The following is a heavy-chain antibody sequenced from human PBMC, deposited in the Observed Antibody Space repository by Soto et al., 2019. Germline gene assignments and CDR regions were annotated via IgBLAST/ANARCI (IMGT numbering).Heavy chain of an antibody. V-gene: IGHV4-30-4*01. CDR1: GGSIRRGDYY. CDR3: ARVAALDEYYFDY. J-gene: IGHJ4*02. D-gene: IGHD2-15*01. CDR2: IYYSGST. Sequence: QVQLQESGPGLVKPSQTLSLTCTVSGGSIRRGDYYWSWIRQPPGKGLEWIGYIYYSGSTYYNPSLKSRVNISVDTSKNQFSLKLSSVTAADTAVYYCARVAALDEYYFDYWGQGTLVTVSS.